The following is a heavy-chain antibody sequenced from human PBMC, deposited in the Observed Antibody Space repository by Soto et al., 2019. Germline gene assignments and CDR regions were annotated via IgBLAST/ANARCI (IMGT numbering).Heavy chain of an antibody. CDR2: IIPIFGTA. J-gene: IGHJ5*02. V-gene: IGHV1-69*06. CDR3: ASTSIGDFWSGHLHPYLDP. CDR1: GGTFSSYA. Sequence: SVKVSCKASGGTFSSYAISWVRQAPGQGLEWMGGIIPIFGTANYAQKFQGRVTITADKSTSTAYMELSSLRSEDTAVYYCASTSIGDFWSGHLHPYLDPWGQGTLVTVSS. D-gene: IGHD3-3*01.